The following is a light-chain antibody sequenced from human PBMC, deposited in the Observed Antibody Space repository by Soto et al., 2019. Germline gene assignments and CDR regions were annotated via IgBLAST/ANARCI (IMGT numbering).Light chain of an antibody. CDR3: SSYTSSSTYV. V-gene: IGLV2-14*01. CDR2: DVN. Sequence: QSALTQPASVSGSPGQSIAISCTGTSSDVGGYNYVSWYQQHPGKAPKLMVYDVNDRPSGVSDRFSGSKSGNTASLTISGXXAEDEADYYCSSYTSSSTYVFGTGTKVTVL. CDR1: SSDVGGYNY. J-gene: IGLJ1*01.